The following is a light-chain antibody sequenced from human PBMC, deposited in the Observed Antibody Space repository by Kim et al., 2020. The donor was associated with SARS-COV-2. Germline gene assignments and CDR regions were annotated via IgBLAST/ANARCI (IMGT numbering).Light chain of an antibody. J-gene: IGLJ3*02. CDR3: QSYDSSNQGV. V-gene: IGLV6-57*02. Sequence: KTVTISCTCSSGGIASNYVQWYQQRPGSAPTTVIYEDNQRPSGVPDRFSGSIDSSSNSASLTISGLKTEDEADYYCQSYDSSNQGVFGGGTQLTVL. CDR2: EDN. CDR1: SGGIASNY.